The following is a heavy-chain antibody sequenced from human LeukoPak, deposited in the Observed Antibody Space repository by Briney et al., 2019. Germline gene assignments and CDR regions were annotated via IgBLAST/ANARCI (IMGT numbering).Heavy chain of an antibody. CDR3: ARDMGSGSLHY. D-gene: IGHD1-26*01. Sequence: GASVKVSCKASGYTFTTYAIHWVRQAPGQRLEWLGWINTGTGDTRYSQTFQGRVTITRDTSASTAYVELSSLRPEDTAMYYCARDMGSGSLHYWGQGTLVTVSS. CDR2: INTGTGDT. CDR1: GYTFTTYA. J-gene: IGHJ4*02. V-gene: IGHV1-3*04.